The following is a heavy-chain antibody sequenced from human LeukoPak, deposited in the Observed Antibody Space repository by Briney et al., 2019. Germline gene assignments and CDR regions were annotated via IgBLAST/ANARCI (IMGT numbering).Heavy chain of an antibody. V-gene: IGHV3-30*04. Sequence: PGGSLRLSCAASGFTFNNYPMHWVRQAPGKGLEWVAVIAYDGSYKHYADSVQGRFTISRDNSKNTMYLQMNSLRREDTAVYFCAREFLFGPLDYWGQGTLVTVSS. CDR1: GFTFNNYP. CDR3: AREFLFGPLDY. D-gene: IGHD2-21*01. CDR2: IAYDGSYK. J-gene: IGHJ4*02.